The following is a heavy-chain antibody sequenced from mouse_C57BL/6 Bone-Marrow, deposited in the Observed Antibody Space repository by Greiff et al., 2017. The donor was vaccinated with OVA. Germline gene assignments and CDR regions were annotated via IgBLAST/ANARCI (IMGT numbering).Heavy chain of an antibody. D-gene: IGHD2-1*01. J-gene: IGHJ1*03. CDR1: GFTFSSYA. Sequence: DVQLVESGEGLVKPGGSLKLSCAASGFTFSSYAMSWVRQTPEKRLEWVAYISSGGDYIYYADTVKGRFTISRDNARNTLYLQMSSLKSEDTAMYYCTRDHGNYGYFDVWGTGTTVTVSS. V-gene: IGHV5-9-1*02. CDR3: TRDHGNYGYFDV. CDR2: ISSGGDYI.